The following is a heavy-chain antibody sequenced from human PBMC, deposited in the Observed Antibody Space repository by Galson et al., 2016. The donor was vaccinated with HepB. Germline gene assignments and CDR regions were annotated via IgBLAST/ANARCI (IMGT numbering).Heavy chain of an antibody. Sequence: SLRLSCAASGFTFSGFAMSWVRLAPGMGPEWVSSIGGYGETTYYADSVKGRFTISRDHRNDTVFLQMDNLRAEDTAIYNCTKNPGNYVGWFDPWGQGTLVTVSS. D-gene: IGHD3-16*01. CDR2: IGGYGETT. J-gene: IGHJ5*02. CDR1: GFTFSGFA. CDR3: TKNPGNYVGWFDP. V-gene: IGHV3-23*01.